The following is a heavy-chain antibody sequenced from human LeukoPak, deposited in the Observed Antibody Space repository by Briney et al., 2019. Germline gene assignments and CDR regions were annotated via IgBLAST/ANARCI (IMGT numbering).Heavy chain of an antibody. J-gene: IGHJ1*01. D-gene: IGHD3-10*01. CDR2: ISGSGAYT. CDR3: AKYFASGSYYKLPH. Sequence: GGSLRLSCAASGFTFSSYAMSWVRQAPGKGLEWVSTISGSGAYTHYADSVKGRFTISRENSTSTLYLQMNSLRAEDTAVYYCAKYFASGSYYKLPHWGQGTLVTVSS. CDR1: GFTFSSYA. V-gene: IGHV3-23*01.